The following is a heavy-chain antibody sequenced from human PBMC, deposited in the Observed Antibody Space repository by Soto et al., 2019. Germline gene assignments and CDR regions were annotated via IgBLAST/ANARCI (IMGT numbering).Heavy chain of an antibody. CDR1: GYSISTGFN. Sequence: PSEALSLTCAVSGYSISTGFNCACIRQPPGKGLEWIGSIYHGGITYYNLSLKSRVTISSDASKNQFSLKLSSVTAADTAVYYCARGYSGYGDAFDIWGQGTMVTVSS. CDR3: ARGYSGYGDAFDI. D-gene: IGHD5-12*01. CDR2: IYHGGIT. J-gene: IGHJ3*02. V-gene: IGHV4-38-2*01.